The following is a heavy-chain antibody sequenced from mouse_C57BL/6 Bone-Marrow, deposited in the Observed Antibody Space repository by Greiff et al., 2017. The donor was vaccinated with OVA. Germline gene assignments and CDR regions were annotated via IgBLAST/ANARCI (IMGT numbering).Heavy chain of an antibody. J-gene: IGHJ4*01. Sequence: QVQLQQPGAELVMPWASVTLSCKASGYTFTSYWMRWVMRRPGQGLEWIGEIEPSDSYTNYNQKFKSKSTLTVDKSSSTAYMQLCSLTSEDSAVYSCARERITTVVATEAMDYWGQGTSVTVSS. CDR3: ARERITTVVATEAMDY. CDR1: GYTFTSYW. V-gene: IGHV1-69*01. CDR2: IEPSDSYT. D-gene: IGHD1-1*01.